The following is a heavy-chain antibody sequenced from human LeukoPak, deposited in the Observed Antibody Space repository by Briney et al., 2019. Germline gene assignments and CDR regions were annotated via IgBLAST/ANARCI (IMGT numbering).Heavy chain of an antibody. V-gene: IGHV1-18*01. CDR3: ARDSLSIAAPGDYFDY. CDR2: ISAYNGNT. J-gene: IGHJ4*02. CDR1: GYTFTSYG. D-gene: IGHD6-13*01. Sequence: ASVKVSFKASGYTFTSYGISWVRQAPGQGLEWMGWISAYNGNTNYAQNLQGRVTMTTDTSTSTAYMELRSLRPDDTAVYYCARDSLSIAAPGDYFDYWGQGTLVTVSS.